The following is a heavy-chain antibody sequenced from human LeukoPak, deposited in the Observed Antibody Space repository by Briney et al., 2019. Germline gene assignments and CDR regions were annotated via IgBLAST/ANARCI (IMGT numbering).Heavy chain of an antibody. V-gene: IGHV4-34*01. CDR1: GGSFCVYD. CDR2: INHSGRT. Sequence: PSDTLTLPCAVYGGSFCVYDWIWLRRPRGKGGEWVGDINHSGRTNYNPPLKSRVNQSVETPKNQFSLKLSSVTAADTAVYYCARGTKRRTRYLNYWGQGTLVTVSS. CDR3: ARGTKRRTRYLNY. D-gene: IGHD3-9*01. J-gene: IGHJ4*02.